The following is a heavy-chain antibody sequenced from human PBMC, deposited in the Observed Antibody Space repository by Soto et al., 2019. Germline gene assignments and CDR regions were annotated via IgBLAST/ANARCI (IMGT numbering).Heavy chain of an antibody. CDR2: IKQGGNEK. J-gene: IGHJ6*02. Sequence: LRLSCAASGFSFSTYLMSWVRQAPGKGLEWVANIKQGGNEKFYVDSVKGRFTISRDNDKKSLYLQMDSLRVEDTAVYYCVGALTYEVPYYYYGMDVWGQGTTVTVSS. CDR1: GFSFSTYL. CDR3: VGALTYEVPYYYYGMDV. V-gene: IGHV3-7*01. D-gene: IGHD3-16*01.